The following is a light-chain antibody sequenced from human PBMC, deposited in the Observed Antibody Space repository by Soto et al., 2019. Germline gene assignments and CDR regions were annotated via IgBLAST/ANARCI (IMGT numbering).Light chain of an antibody. CDR3: QQYGRSPST. V-gene: IGKV3-20*01. J-gene: IGKJ2*02. Sequence: EIVLTQSPGTLSLSPGERATLSCRASQSVSSSYLAWYQQKPGQAPRLLIYGASSRATGIPDRFSGSGSGTDFTLIISRLETADFAVYYCQQYGRSPSTFGQGTKLEIK. CDR1: QSVSSSY. CDR2: GAS.